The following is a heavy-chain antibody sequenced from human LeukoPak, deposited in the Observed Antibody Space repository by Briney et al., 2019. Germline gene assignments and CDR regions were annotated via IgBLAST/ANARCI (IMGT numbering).Heavy chain of an antibody. CDR1: GFTFSSYW. J-gene: IGHJ3*02. CDR2: INQDGGKK. Sequence: GGSLRLSCADSGFTFSSYWMTWVRQAPGKGLEWVANINQDGGKKDHVDSVKGRFTISRDNAKKTLYLQMNSLRAEDTALYYCAKAITYGSGSYSDAFDIWGQGTMVTVSS. D-gene: IGHD3-10*01. V-gene: IGHV3-7*03. CDR3: AKAITYGSGSYSDAFDI.